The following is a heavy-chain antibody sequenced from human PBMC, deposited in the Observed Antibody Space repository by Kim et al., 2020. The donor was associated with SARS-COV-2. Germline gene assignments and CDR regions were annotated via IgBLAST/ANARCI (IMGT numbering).Heavy chain of an antibody. D-gene: IGHD6-13*01. CDR3: ARHSQQLTQVNWFDP. CDR2: IYYSGST. V-gene: IGHV4-59*08. CDR1: GGSISSYY. Sequence: SETLSLTCTVSGGSISSYYWSWIRQPPGKGLEWIGYIYYSGSTNYNPSLKSRVTISVDTSKNQFSLKLSSLTAADTAVYYCARHSQQLTQVNWFDPWGQGTLVTVSS. J-gene: IGHJ5*02.